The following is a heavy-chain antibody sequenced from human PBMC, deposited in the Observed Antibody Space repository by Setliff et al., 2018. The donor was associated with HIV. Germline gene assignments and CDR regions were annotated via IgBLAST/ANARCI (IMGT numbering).Heavy chain of an antibody. J-gene: IGHJ4*02. D-gene: IGHD5-12*01. Sequence: PSETLSLTCAVSGYSISSGYYWGRIRQPPGKGLEWIGSMYHSGSSYYNPSLKSRVTISADTSRNQFSLKLNSVTAADTAVYYCARLANGDIVATVDYFDYWGQGTLVTVSS. V-gene: IGHV4-38-2*01. CDR3: ARLANGDIVATVDYFDY. CDR2: MYHSGSS. CDR1: GYSISSGYY.